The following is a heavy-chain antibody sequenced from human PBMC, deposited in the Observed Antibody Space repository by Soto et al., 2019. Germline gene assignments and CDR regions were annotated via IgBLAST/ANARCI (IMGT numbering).Heavy chain of an antibody. Sequence: GSLRLSCVASGLTFSPYAMSWVRQAPGKGLEWVSGISSSGDSTYYADSVKGRFTISRDNSKNMLYLQMSSLRADDTALYYCAKDPNGNYVGAFDMRGHGTMVTVSS. CDR1: GLTFSPYA. CDR3: AKDPNGNYVGAFDM. CDR2: ISSSGDST. V-gene: IGHV3-23*01. J-gene: IGHJ3*02. D-gene: IGHD1-7*01.